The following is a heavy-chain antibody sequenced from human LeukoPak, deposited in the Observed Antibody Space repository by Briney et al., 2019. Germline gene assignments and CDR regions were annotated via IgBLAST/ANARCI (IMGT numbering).Heavy chain of an antibody. D-gene: IGHD3-9*01. Sequence: GGSLRLSCAASGFTFSSYAMSWVRQAPGKGLEWVSAISGSGGSTYYADSVKGRFTISRDNSKNTPYLQMNSLRAEDTAVYYCTKDQSRLRYFDWFDYWGQGTLVTVSS. J-gene: IGHJ4*02. CDR2: ISGSGGST. CDR1: GFTFSSYA. CDR3: TKDQSRLRYFDWFDY. V-gene: IGHV3-23*01.